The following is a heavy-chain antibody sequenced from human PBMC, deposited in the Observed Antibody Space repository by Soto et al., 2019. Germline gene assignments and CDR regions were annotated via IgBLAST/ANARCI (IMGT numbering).Heavy chain of an antibody. CDR3: ARYRNRNWLAP. CDR2: ISSSSYI. D-gene: IGHD1-1*01. Sequence: GGSLRLSCAASGFTFSSYSMNWVRQAPGKGLEWVSSISSSSYIYYADSVKGRFTISRDNAKNSLYLQMNSLRAEDTAVYYCARYRNRNWLAPWGQGTLVTVSS. CDR1: GFTFSSYS. J-gene: IGHJ5*02. V-gene: IGHV3-21*01.